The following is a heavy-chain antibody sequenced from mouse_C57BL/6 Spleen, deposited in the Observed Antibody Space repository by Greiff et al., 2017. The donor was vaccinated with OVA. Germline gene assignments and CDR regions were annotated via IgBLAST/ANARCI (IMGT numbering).Heavy chain of an antibody. CDR3: AIGWPFSYYSNYVDY. D-gene: IGHD2-5*01. V-gene: IGHV1-55*01. J-gene: IGHJ2*01. CDR1: GYTFTSYW. CDR2: IYPGSGST. Sequence: QVQLQQPGAELVKPGASVKMSCKASGYTFTSYWITWVKQRPGQGLEWIGDIYPGSGSTNYNEKFKSKATLTVDKSSSTAYIQLSSLTSEDSAVYFCAIGWPFSYYSNYVDYWGQGTTLTVSS.